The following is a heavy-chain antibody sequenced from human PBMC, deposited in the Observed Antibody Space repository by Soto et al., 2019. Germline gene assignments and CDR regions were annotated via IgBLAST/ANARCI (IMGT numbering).Heavy chain of an antibody. D-gene: IGHD3-10*01. CDR2: ILPIFDTT. CDR1: GGIFSSNA. CDR3: ARSRDYFGSGSFDYAMDV. V-gene: IGHV1-69*05. Sequence: SVKVSCKASGGIFSSNAISWVRQAPGQGLEWMGGILPIFDTTHYAQKFQGRVTMTRNTSISTAYMELSSLRSEDTAMYFCARSRDYFGSGSFDYAMDVWGQGTTVTVSS. J-gene: IGHJ6*02.